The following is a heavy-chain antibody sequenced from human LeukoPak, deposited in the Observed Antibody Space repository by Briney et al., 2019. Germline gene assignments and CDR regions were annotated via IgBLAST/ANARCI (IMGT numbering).Heavy chain of an antibody. Sequence: GGSLRLSCAASGFTFSSYGMHWVRQAPGKGLEWVAVISYDGSNKYYADSVKGRFTISRDNSKNTLYLQMNSLRAEDTAVYYCARGTLRGYCSSTSCYSWSGDYWGQGTLVTVSS. V-gene: IGHV3-30*03. CDR1: GFTFSSYG. CDR2: ISYDGSNK. D-gene: IGHD2-2*02. CDR3: ARGTLRGYCSSTSCYSWSGDY. J-gene: IGHJ4*02.